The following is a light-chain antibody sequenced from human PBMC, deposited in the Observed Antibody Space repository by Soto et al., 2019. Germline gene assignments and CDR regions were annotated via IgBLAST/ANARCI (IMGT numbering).Light chain of an antibody. J-gene: IGKJ4*01. CDR2: STS. CDR1: QGFSNW. V-gene: IGKV1-12*01. Sequence: DIQMTQSPSSVSASVGDRVTITCRASQGFSNWLAWYQQKPGRAPNLLIYSTSTLQSGVPSRFSGSGSGTDFTLTITNLQPEDFATYYCQQANTFPLTFGGGTKVEIK. CDR3: QQANTFPLT.